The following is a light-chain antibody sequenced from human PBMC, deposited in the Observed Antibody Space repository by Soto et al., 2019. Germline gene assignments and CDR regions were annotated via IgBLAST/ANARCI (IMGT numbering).Light chain of an antibody. CDR3: QAWDNNTGV. J-gene: IGLJ2*01. Sequence: SYELTQPPSVSVSPGQTARITCSGDTLGDRYVCWHRQKPGQSPVLVIYQDAKRPSGIPERFSGSNSGNTAALTISGTQALDEADYYCQAWDNNTGVFSGGTKLTVL. CDR2: QDA. V-gene: IGLV3-1*01. CDR1: TLGDRY.